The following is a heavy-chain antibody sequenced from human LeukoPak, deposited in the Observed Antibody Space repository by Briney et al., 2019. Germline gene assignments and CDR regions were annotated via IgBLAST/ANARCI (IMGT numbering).Heavy chain of an antibody. J-gene: IGHJ4*02. CDR2: IIPIFGSA. CDR1: DGTLSSYA. D-gene: IGHD4-17*01. CDR3: ASARANYGETTNFDY. V-gene: IGHV1-69*06. Sequence: SVQVPCKSSDGTLSSYAISWLRQPPGQGLEWMGGIIPIFGSANYTQKFQSRVTITAEKSTSTAYIELSSLRSEDTAVYYCASARANYGETTNFDYWGQGTLVTVSS.